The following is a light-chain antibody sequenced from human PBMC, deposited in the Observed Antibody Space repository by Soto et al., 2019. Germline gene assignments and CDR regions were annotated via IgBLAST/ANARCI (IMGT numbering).Light chain of an antibody. CDR1: QSISSW. CDR3: QHYNTYPWT. V-gene: IGKV1-5*03. CDR2: KAS. Sequence: IEMTQSPSTLSASVGDRVTITCRASQSISSWLAWYQQKPGKAPNLLIHKASHLESGVPSRFSGSGSGTEFTLTISSLQPGDFATYYCQHYNTYPWTFGQGTKVDNK. J-gene: IGKJ1*01.